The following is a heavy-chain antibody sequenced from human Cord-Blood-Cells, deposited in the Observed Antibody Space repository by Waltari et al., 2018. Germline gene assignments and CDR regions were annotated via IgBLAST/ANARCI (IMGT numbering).Heavy chain of an antibody. CDR3: ARNIAAAGRRSDY. D-gene: IGHD6-13*01. V-gene: IGHV4-34*01. CDR1: GGSFSGYY. J-gene: IGHJ4*02. Sequence: QVQLQQWGAGLLKPSETLSLTCAVYGGSFSGYYWSWIRQPPGKGLEWIGEINHSGSTNYNPSRRSRVTISVDTSKNQFSRKLSAVTAADTAVYYCARNIAAAGRRSDYWGQGTLVTVSS. CDR2: INHSGST.